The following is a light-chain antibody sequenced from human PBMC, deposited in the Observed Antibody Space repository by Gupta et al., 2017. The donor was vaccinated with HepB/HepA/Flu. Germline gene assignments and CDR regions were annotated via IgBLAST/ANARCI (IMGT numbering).Light chain of an antibody. J-gene: IGKJ2*01. CDR3: QQYYSYPPT. Sequence: AIRLTPSPSSFSASTGDSVTITCRASEIIPNYLAWYQQKPGNAPKLLIFGVSTLQSGVPSRFSGSGSGTDFTLTISRLQSEDFATYYCQQYYSYPPTFGQGTKLEIK. CDR1: EIIPNY. V-gene: IGKV1-8*01. CDR2: GVS.